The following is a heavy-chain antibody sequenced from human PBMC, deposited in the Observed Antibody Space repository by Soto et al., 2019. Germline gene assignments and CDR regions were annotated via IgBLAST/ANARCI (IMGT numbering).Heavy chain of an antibody. CDR3: ARDSKAAAGTHYYYGMDV. V-gene: IGHV3-53*01. J-gene: IGHJ6*02. Sequence: PGGSLRLSCAASGFTVSSNYMSWVRQAPGKGLEWVSVIYSGGSTYYADSVKGRFTISRGNSKNTLYLQMNSLRAEDTAVYYCARDSKAAAGTHYYYGMDVWDQGTTVTVSS. D-gene: IGHD6-13*01. CDR1: GFTVSSNY. CDR2: IYSGGST.